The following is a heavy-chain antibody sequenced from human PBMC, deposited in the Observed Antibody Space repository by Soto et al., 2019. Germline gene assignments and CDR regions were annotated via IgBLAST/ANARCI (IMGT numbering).Heavy chain of an antibody. CDR1: GDSVASNRVV. D-gene: IGHD2-21*02. J-gene: IGHJ4*02. V-gene: IGHV6-1*01. CDR3: PRSRDFLFKY. CDR2: TFYRSNWTY. Sequence: PSQTLSLTCAISGDSVASNRVVWNWVRQSPSRGLEWLGRTFYRSNWTYDYAVSVQSRVTITPDTSKNQFSLQLHSVTPEYTAIYDCPRSRDFLFKYWGRGSRVAVSS.